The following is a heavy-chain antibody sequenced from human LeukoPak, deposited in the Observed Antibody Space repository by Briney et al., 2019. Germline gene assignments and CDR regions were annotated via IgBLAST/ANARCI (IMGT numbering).Heavy chain of an antibody. J-gene: IGHJ6*02. CDR3: ARGNYRRSSSDIDGMDV. V-gene: IGHV1-69*04. D-gene: IGHD6-6*01. CDR2: IIPIFGIA. CDR1: GGTFSSYA. Sequence: SVKVSCKASGGTFSSYAISWVGQAPGQGLEWMGRIIPIFGIANYAQKFQGRVTITADKSTSTAYMELSSLRSEDTAVYYCARGNYRRSSSDIDGMDVWGQGTTVTVSS.